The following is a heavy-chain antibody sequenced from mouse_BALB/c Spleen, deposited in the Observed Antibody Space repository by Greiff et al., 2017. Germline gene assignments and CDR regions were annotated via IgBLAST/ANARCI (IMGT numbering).Heavy chain of an antibody. Sequence: VQLQQSGPELVKPGASVRISCKASGYTFTSYYIHWVKQRPGQGLEWIGWIYPGNVNTKYNEKFKGKATLTADKSSSTAYMQLSSLTSEDSAVYFCARGVITTGYAMDYWGQGTSVTVSS. CDR3: ARGVITTGYAMDY. D-gene: IGHD2-4*01. CDR2: IYPGNVNT. CDR1: GYTFTSYY. V-gene: IGHV1S56*01. J-gene: IGHJ4*01.